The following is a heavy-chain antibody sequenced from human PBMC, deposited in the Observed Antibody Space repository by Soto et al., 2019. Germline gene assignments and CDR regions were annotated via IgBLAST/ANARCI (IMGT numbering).Heavy chain of an antibody. J-gene: IGHJ6*02. CDR1: GGPFSSYA. D-gene: IGHD6-6*01. CDR2: IIPIFGTA. V-gene: IGHV1-69*13. CDR3: ARERIAARPGWYYYYGMDV. Sequence: GASVKVSCKASGGPFSSYAISWVRQAPGQGLEWMGGIIPIFGTANYAQKFQGRVTITADESTSTAYMELSSLRSEDTAVYYCARERIAARPGWYYYYGMDVWGQGTTVTVSS.